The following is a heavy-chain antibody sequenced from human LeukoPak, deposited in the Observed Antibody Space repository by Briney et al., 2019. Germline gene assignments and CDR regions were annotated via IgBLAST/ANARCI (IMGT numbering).Heavy chain of an antibody. CDR3: ARGWMDSGTQDY. Sequence: PSETLSLTCAVYGGSFSGYYWSWIRQPPGKGLEWIGEINHSGSTNYNPSLKSRVTISVDTSKNQFSLKLSSVTAADTAVYYCARGWMDSGTQDYWGQGTLVTVSS. J-gene: IGHJ4*02. V-gene: IGHV4-34*01. CDR2: INHSGST. D-gene: IGHD6-19*01. CDR1: GGSFSGYY.